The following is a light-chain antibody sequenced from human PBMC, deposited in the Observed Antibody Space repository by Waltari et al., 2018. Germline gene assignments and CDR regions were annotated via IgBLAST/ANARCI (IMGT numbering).Light chain of an antibody. CDR1: SNDVGGYNL. V-gene: IGLV2-14*01. J-gene: IGLJ1*01. Sequence: QSALTQPASVSGSPGQSITISCTGTSNDVGGYNLVSWYQQHPGRAPKFMIYEVSNRPSGVSDRFSGSKSGNTASLTISGLQAEDEADYYCSSFSSSSIRYVFGIGTKVTVL. CDR2: EVS. CDR3: SSFSSSSIRYV.